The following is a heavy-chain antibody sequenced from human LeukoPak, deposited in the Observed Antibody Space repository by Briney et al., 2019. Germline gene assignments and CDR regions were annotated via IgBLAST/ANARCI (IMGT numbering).Heavy chain of an antibody. Sequence: SETLSLTCTVSTYSISSDYSWGWIRQPPGKGLEWIGSIYHSGSTYYNPSLKSRVIISIDTSKNHFSLKLSSVTAADTALYYCARVEGQRAFDYWGQGTLVTVSS. V-gene: IGHV4-38-2*02. CDR1: TYSISSDYS. CDR3: ARVEGQRAFDY. CDR2: IYHSGST. J-gene: IGHJ4*02.